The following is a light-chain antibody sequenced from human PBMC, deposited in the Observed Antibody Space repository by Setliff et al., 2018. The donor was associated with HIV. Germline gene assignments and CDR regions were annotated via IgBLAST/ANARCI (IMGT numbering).Light chain of an antibody. V-gene: IGLV2-11*01. J-gene: IGLJ1*01. CDR2: DVS. CDR3: CSYAGTYTYI. Sequence: SALTQPRSVSGSPGQSVTLSCTGSSSDVGAYNYVSWYQQHPGKAPKLIIYDVSKRPSGVPDRFSGSKSGDTASLTISGLQSEDEAYYYCCSYAGTYTYIFGSGTKGTVL. CDR1: SSDVGAYNY.